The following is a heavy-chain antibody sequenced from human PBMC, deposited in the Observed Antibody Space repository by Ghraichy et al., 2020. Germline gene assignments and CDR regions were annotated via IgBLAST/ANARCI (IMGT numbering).Heavy chain of an antibody. CDR3: ARVVEEYYFDY. J-gene: IGHJ4*02. D-gene: IGHD3-3*01. Sequence: LSLTCTVSGGSISSGGYYWSWIRQHPGKGLEWIGYIYYSGSTYYNPSLKSRVTISVDTSKNQFSLKLSSVTAADTAVYYCARVVEEYYFDYWGQGTLVTVSS. V-gene: IGHV4-31*03. CDR1: GGSISSGGYY. CDR2: IYYSGST.